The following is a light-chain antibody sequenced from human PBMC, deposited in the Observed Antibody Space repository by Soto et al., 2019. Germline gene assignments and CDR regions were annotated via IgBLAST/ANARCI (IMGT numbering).Light chain of an antibody. V-gene: IGLV2-14*03. J-gene: IGLJ1*01. CDR3: TSFTSSTTYV. CDR2: DVS. Sequence: QSVLTQPASVSGSPGQAITISCTGTSSDVGGYNYVCWYQHHPGKAPKLIISDVSNRPSGVSNRFSGSKSGNTASLTISGLQPEDEADYYCTSFTSSTTYVFGTGTKVTVL. CDR1: SSDVGGYNY.